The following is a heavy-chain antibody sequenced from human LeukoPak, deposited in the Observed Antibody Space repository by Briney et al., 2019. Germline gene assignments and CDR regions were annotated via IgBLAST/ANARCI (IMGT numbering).Heavy chain of an antibody. V-gene: IGHV3-7*01. CDR2: INQDGSEK. CDR1: GFTFSSYW. J-gene: IGHJ4*02. CDR3: ARGSGYSYAFTGRERTKSRLDY. Sequence: GGSLRLSCAASGFTFSSYWMSWVRQAPGKGLEWVANINQDGSEKSYMDSVKGRFTISRDNAKNSLYLQMNSLRAEDTAAYYCARGSGYSYAFTGRERTKSRLDYWGPGTLVTVSS. D-gene: IGHD5-18*01.